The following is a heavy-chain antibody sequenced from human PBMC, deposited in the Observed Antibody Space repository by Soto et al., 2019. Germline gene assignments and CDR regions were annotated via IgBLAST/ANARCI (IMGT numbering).Heavy chain of an antibody. CDR2: ISGDSDII. CDR3: VRKMDHYNFGGNDYRGLDV. V-gene: IGHV3-9*01. Sequence: QPGGSLRLSCVASGFTFGGHAMPWVRQGPGKGLEWVSGISGDSDIIVYADSVKGRFTISRDNAKNSLYLHMSSLRTEDTAAYYCVRKMDHYNFGGNDYRGLDVWGQGTTVTVSS. J-gene: IGHJ6*02. CDR1: GFTFGGHA. D-gene: IGHD3-16*01.